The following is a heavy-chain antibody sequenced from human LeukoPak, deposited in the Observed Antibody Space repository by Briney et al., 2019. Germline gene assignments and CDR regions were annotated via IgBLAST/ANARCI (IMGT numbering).Heavy chain of an antibody. J-gene: IGHJ4*02. CDR2: IYYSGST. D-gene: IGHD3-22*01. V-gene: IGHV4-31*03. Sequence: SQTLSLTCTVPGGSISSGGYYWSWIRQHPGKGLEWIGYIYYSGSTYYNPSLKSRVTISVDTSKNQFSLKLSTVTDADTAVYYCAREVNNSSGRGDYFDYWGQGTLVTVSS. CDR3: AREVNNSSGRGDYFDY. CDR1: GGSISSGGYY.